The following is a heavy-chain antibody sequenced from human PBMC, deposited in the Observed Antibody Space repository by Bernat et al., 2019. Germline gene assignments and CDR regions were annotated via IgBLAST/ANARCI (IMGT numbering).Heavy chain of an antibody. CDR1: GFSLSATGVG. V-gene: IGHV2-5*02. Sequence: QITLKESGPTLVEPTQTLTLTCTFSGFSLSATGVGVGWIRQPPGKALEWLALIYWDDDKRYSPSLKSRLTITKDTSKNQVVLTMTKMYPVDTATYYCTHRRSGQHPDDWGQGALITVSS. CDR2: IYWDDDK. CDR3: THRRSGQHPDD. D-gene: IGHD3-10*01. J-gene: IGHJ4*02.